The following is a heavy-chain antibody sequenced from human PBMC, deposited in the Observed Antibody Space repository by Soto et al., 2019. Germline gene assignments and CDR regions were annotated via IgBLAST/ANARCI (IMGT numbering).Heavy chain of an antibody. Sequence: PVGSLRLSCAASGFTFSSYDMQWVRQVTGKGLEWVSSIGKGGDTYYAGSVKGRFTISRENAKNSLYLQMSSLRAGDTAVYYCVRDPAGHGMDVWGQGTTVTVSS. J-gene: IGHJ6*02. D-gene: IGHD3-10*01. CDR3: VRDPAGHGMDV. CDR1: GFTFSSYD. CDR2: IGKGGDT. V-gene: IGHV3-13*01.